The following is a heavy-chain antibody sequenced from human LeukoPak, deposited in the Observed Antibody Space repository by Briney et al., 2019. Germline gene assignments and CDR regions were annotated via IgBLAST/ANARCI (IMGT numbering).Heavy chain of an antibody. V-gene: IGHV3-73*01. CDR2: IRSKANSYAT. CDR3: TSRPTGVPELRRLVEDY. D-gene: IGHD2-8*02. Sequence: GGSLRLSCAASGFTFSGSAMHWVRQASGKGLEWVGRIRSKANSYATAYAASVKGRFTISRDDSKNTAYLQMNSLKTEDTAVYYCTSRPTGVPELRRLVEDYWGQGTLVTVSS. CDR1: GFTFSGSA. J-gene: IGHJ4*02.